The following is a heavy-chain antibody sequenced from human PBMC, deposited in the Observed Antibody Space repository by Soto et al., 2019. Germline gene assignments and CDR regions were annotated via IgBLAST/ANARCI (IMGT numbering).Heavy chain of an antibody. V-gene: IGHV1-69*05. J-gene: IGHJ5*02. D-gene: IGHD4-17*01. Sequence: ASVKVSCKASGGTFSSYAISWVRQAPGQGLEWMGGIIPIFGTANYAQKFQGRVTMTRDTSISTAYMELSRLRSDDTAVYYCARVLRPNTVWFDPWGQGTLVTVSS. CDR1: GGTFSSYA. CDR2: IIPIFGTA. CDR3: ARVLRPNTVWFDP.